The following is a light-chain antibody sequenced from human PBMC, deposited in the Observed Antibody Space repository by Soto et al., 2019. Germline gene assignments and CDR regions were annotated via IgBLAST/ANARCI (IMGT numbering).Light chain of an antibody. Sequence: EVVLTQSPVTLSLSPGERATLSCRASQSVRGLLAWYQQKPGQAPRLLIYDAYNRATGIPPRFSGSGSGTDFTLTISRLEPEDSAVYYCQQRHMLPITFGQGTRLEMK. V-gene: IGKV3-11*01. CDR3: QQRHMLPIT. CDR2: DAY. J-gene: IGKJ5*01. CDR1: QSVRGL.